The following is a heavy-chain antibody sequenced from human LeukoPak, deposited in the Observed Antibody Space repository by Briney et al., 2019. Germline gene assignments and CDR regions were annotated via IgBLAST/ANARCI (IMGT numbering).Heavy chain of an antibody. CDR2: INPSGGST. CDR1: GYTFTSYY. Sequence: GASVKVSCKAPGYTFTSYYMHWVRQAPGQGLEWMEIINPSGGSTSYAQKFQGRVTMTRDTSTSTVYMELSSLRSEDTAVYYCARDLEGSSFTWIQSSTPHAFDYWGQGTLVTVSS. D-gene: IGHD5-18*01. J-gene: IGHJ4*02. CDR3: ARDLEGSSFTWIQSSTPHAFDY. V-gene: IGHV1-46*01.